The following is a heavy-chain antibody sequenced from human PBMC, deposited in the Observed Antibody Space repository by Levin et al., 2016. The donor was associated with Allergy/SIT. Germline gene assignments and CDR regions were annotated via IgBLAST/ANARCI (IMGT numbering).Heavy chain of an antibody. D-gene: IGHD3-16*02. J-gene: IGHJ2*01. Sequence: WIRQPPGKALEWLARIDWDDDKYYSTSLKTRLTISKDTSKNQVVLTMTNMDPVDTATYYCARTVYDYVWGSYRFQGYFDLWGRGTLVTVSS. V-gene: IGHV2-70*11. CDR3: ARTVYDYVWGSYRFQGYFDL. CDR2: IDWDDDK.